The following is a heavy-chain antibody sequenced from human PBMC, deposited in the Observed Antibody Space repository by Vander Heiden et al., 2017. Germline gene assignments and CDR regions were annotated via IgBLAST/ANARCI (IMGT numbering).Heavy chain of an antibody. CDR3: ARDGYDFTWFDP. Sequence: QVRLQESGPRQVKPSQTLSLTCSVSGASNGGSDRYYWNWIRQRRGKGLEWIGYIYDSGSTYYNPSLESRVSMSVDTSKNEFSLNLYFVTAADTAVYYCARDGYDFTWFDPWGQGFLVTVSS. CDR2: IYDSGST. J-gene: IGHJ5*02. V-gene: IGHV4-31*03. D-gene: IGHD5-12*01. CDR1: GASNGGSDRYY.